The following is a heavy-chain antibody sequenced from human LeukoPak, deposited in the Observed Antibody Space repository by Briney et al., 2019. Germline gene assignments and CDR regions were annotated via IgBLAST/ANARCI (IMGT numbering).Heavy chain of an antibody. D-gene: IGHD2-2*01. V-gene: IGHV3-7*01. CDR1: GFTFSSYW. J-gene: IGHJ4*02. Sequence: GGSLRLSCAASGFTFSSYWMSWVRQAPGKGREWVANIKQDGSEKYYVDSVKGRFTISRDNAKNSLYLQMNSLRAEDTAVYYCASGSHIVPVDYWGQGTRVPVSS. CDR2: IKQDGSEK. CDR3: ASGSHIVPVDY.